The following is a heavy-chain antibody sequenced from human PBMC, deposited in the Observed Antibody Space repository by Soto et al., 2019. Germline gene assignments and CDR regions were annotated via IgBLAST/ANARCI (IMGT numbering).Heavy chain of an antibody. CDR1: GDTFSHYV. J-gene: IGHJ3*01. CDR3: ARIGVGSRR. CDR2: LAPISGSP. Sequence: VQMVQSGAEVKEPGSSVKVSCTNSGDTFSHYVMSWVRQAPGQGLEWMGSLAPISGSPNYAERFEGRLTISADAGTSTMYMELRSLKYDDTAVYYCARIGVGSRRWRQGTLVTVSS. D-gene: IGHD1-26*01. V-gene: IGHV1-69*18.